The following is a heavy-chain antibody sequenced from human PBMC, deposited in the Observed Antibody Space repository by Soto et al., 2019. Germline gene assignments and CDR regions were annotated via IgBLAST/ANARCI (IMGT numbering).Heavy chain of an antibody. Sequence: QVQLQESGPGLVKPSETLSLTCTVSGGSISSYYWSWIRQPPGKGLEWIGYIYYSGSTNYNPSLKSRVTISVDTSKNQFSLKLSSVTAADTAVYYCARGKVTMIVVDFDYWGQGTLVTVSS. CDR3: ARGKVTMIVVDFDY. CDR2: IYYSGST. CDR1: GGSISSYY. J-gene: IGHJ4*02. V-gene: IGHV4-59*01. D-gene: IGHD3-22*01.